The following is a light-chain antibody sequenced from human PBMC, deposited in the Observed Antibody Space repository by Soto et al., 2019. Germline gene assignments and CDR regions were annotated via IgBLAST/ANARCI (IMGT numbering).Light chain of an antibody. CDR3: STWDDSLNVVL. V-gene: IGLV1-44*01. CDR2: TNY. CDR1: SSNIGSNA. Sequence: QSVLTQAPSASGTPGQRVSISCSGRSSNIGSNAVNWYQQLPGTAPKLLIYTNYQRPSGVPDRFSGSKSGTSASLAINGLQSEDEADYYCSTWDDSLNVVLFGGGTKLTVL. J-gene: IGLJ2*01.